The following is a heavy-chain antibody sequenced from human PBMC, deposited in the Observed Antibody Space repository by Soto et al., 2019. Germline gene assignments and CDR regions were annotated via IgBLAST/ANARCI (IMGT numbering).Heavy chain of an antibody. CDR1: GYIFVNYG. D-gene: IGHD3-16*01. V-gene: IGHV1-18*01. CDR2: ISPYTGNT. J-gene: IGHJ6*02. Sequence: QVQLVQSGDEVKKPGASVKVSCKASGYIFVNYGIAWVRQAPGQGLEWMGWISPYTGNTHSATKVQGRLTMTTDTSTSTAYMELGSLTSDDTAVYYCVMVDNYVTPTPQDGWGQVNTVTVSS. CDR3: VMVDNYVTPTPQDG.